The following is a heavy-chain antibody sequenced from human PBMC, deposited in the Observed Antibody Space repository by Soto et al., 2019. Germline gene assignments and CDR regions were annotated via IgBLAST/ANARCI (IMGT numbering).Heavy chain of an antibody. V-gene: IGHV2-5*02. Sequence: QITLKESGPTLVKPTQTLTLTCTFSGFSLSTSGVGVGWIRQPPGKALEWLALIYWDDDKRYSPSLKSRLTITKDTSKTQVVLTMTNMDPVDTATYYCAHRRRFCSGTSCYSIWFDPWGQGTLVTVSS. D-gene: IGHD2-15*01. CDR3: AHRRRFCSGTSCYSIWFDP. J-gene: IGHJ5*02. CDR1: GFSLSTSGVG. CDR2: IYWDDDK.